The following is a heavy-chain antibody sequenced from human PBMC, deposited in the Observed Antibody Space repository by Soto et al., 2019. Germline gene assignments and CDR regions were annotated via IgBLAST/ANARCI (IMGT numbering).Heavy chain of an antibody. V-gene: IGHV1-69*13. D-gene: IGHD2-15*01. J-gene: IGHJ5*02. CDR3: ARDDGYCSGGSCPPWFDP. CDR1: GGTFSSYA. Sequence: SVKVSCKASGGTFSSYAISWVRQAPGQGLEWMGGIIPIFGTANYAQKFQGRVTITADESTSTAYMELSSLRSEDTAVYYCARDDGYCSGGSCPPWFDPWGQGTLVTVS. CDR2: IIPIFGTA.